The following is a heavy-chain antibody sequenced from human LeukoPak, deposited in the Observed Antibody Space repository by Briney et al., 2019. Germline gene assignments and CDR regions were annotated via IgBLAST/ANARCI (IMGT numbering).Heavy chain of an antibody. J-gene: IGHJ4*02. CDR2: ISYDGSNK. V-gene: IGHV3-30*18. D-gene: IGHD6-19*01. CDR3: AKDPNPEQWLLEGVNY. Sequence: LRLSCAASGFTFSSYGMHWVRQAPGKGLEWVAVISYDGSNKYYADSVKGRFTISRDNSKNTLYLQMNSLRAEDTAVYYCAKDPNPEQWLLEGVNYWGQGTLVTVSS. CDR1: GFTFSSYG.